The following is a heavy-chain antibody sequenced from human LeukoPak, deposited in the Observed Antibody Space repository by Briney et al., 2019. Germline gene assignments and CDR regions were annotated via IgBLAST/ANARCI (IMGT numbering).Heavy chain of an antibody. V-gene: IGHV3-7*01. CDR1: GFTFSNYW. J-gene: IGHJ4*02. D-gene: IGHD3-3*01. CDR3: ARDPRSFGVVSYYFDY. Sequence: PGGSLRLSCAASGFTFSNYWMSWVRQAPGKGLEWVANINQDGSEKYSVDSVKGRFTISRDNAKNSLYLQMNTLRAEDTAVYYCARDPRSFGVVSYYFDYWGQGTLVTVSS. CDR2: INQDGSEK.